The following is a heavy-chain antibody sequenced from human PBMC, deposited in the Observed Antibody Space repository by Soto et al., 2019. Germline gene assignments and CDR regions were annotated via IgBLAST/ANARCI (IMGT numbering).Heavy chain of an antibody. CDR2: ISAYNGNT. Sequence: ASVKVSCKASGYTFTSYGISWVRQAPGQGLEWMGWISAYNGNTNYAQKLQGRVTMTTDTSTSTAYMELRSLRSDDTAVYYCARASCSGGSCYSPLDYWGQATMVTVSS. V-gene: IGHV1-18*01. CDR1: GYTFTSYG. CDR3: ARASCSGGSCYSPLDY. J-gene: IGHJ4*02. D-gene: IGHD2-15*01.